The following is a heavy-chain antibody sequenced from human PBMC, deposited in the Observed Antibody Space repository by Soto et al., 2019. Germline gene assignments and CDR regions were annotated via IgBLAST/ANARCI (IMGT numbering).Heavy chain of an antibody. J-gene: IGHJ6*02. CDR1: GGSISSYY. V-gene: IGHV4-59*01. Sequence: SETLSLTCTVSGGSISSYYWSWTRQPPGKGLEWIGYIYYSGSTNYNPSLKSRVTISVDTSKNQFSLKLSSVTAADTAVYYCARDAEAVAGTKDPSNYYYYYGMDVWGQGTTVTVSS. D-gene: IGHD6-19*01. CDR3: ARDAEAVAGTKDPSNYYYYYGMDV. CDR2: IYYSGST.